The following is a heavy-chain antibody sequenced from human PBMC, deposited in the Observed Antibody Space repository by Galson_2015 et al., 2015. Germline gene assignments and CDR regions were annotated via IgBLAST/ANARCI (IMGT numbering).Heavy chain of an antibody. V-gene: IGHV1-2*06. CDR2: INPNSGGT. D-gene: IGHD4-17*01. CDR1: GYTFTGYY. CDR3: ARDHGRDGDYEYYFDY. Sequence: SVKVSCKASGYTFTGYYMHWVRQAPGQGLEWMGRINPNSGGTNYAQKFQGRVTMTRDTSISTAYMELSRLRSDDTAVYYCARDHGRDGDYEYYFDYWGQGTLVTVSS. J-gene: IGHJ4*02.